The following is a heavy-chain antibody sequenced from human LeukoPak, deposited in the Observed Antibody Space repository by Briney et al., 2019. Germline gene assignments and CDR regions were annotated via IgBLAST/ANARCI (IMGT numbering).Heavy chain of an antibody. CDR2: ISYDGSNK. Sequence: PGGSLRLSCAASGFTFSSYGVHWVRQAPGKGLEWVAVISYDGSNKYYADSVKGRFTISRDNSKNTLYLQMNSLRAEDTAVYYCAKDHGGLYGATLPDYWGQGTLVTVSS. J-gene: IGHJ4*02. CDR1: GFTFSSYG. D-gene: IGHD4-17*01. V-gene: IGHV3-30*18. CDR3: AKDHGGLYGATLPDY.